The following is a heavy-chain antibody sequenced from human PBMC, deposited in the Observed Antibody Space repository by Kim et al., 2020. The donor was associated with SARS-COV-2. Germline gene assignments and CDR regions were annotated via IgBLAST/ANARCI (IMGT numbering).Heavy chain of an antibody. CDR3: AGCLSSSYYYDSSGYYLSWFDP. Sequence: SETLSLTCTVSGGSISSGGYYWSWIRQHPGKGLEWIGYIYYSGSTYYNPSLKSRVTISVDTSKNQFSLKLSSVTAADTAVYYCAGCLSSSYYYDSSGYYLSWFDPWGQGTLVTVSS. CDR2: IYYSGST. CDR1: GGSISSGGYY. D-gene: IGHD3-22*01. J-gene: IGHJ5*02. V-gene: IGHV4-31*03.